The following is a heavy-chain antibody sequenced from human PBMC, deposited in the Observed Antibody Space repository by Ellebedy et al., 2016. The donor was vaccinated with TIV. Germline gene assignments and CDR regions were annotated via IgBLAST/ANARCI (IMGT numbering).Heavy chain of an antibody. J-gene: IGHJ4*02. D-gene: IGHD3-10*01. V-gene: IGHV3-30*03. CDR2: ISYDGGDE. Sequence: PGGSLRLSCAASEFTFSSYGMHWVRQAPGKGLEWVTVISYDGGDEYYADSVKGRFTISRDNSKNTLYLQMNSLRAEDTAVYYCARDRETWFGDPTGLDYWGQGTLVTVSS. CDR1: EFTFSSYG. CDR3: ARDRETWFGDPTGLDY.